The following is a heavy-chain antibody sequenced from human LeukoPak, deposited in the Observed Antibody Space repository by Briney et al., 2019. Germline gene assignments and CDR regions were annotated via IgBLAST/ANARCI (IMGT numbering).Heavy chain of an antibody. J-gene: IGHJ3*02. CDR3: ARARQGAGTYAFDI. D-gene: IGHD6-13*01. CDR1: GYTFTGHY. Sequence: ASVKVSCKASGYTFTGHYMQWVRQAPGQGLEWIRWISPNSGDTLHAQKFQGRVTMARDTSINTAYMELSNLRSDDTAVYYCARARQGAGTYAFDIWGQGTMVTVSS. CDR2: ISPNSGDT. V-gene: IGHV1-2*02.